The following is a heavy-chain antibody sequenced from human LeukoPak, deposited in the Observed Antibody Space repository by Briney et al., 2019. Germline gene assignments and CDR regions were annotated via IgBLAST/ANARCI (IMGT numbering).Heavy chain of an antibody. CDR2: EYYSGST. V-gene: IGHV4-61*01. J-gene: IGHJ4*02. Sequence: SETLSLTCDVSGVSINTCCYYWTWIRQPPGKGLEWIGYEYYSGSTRYNSSLRSRLTISLDSSKSQFSLRLTSVTAADTAVYYCARGRSYGFDFDSWGPGTLVIVSS. CDR3: ARGRSYGFDFDS. CDR1: GVSINTCCYY. D-gene: IGHD5-18*01.